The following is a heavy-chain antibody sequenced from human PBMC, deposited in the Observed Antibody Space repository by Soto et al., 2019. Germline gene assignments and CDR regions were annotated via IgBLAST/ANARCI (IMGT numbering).Heavy chain of an antibody. Sequence: QVQLVQSGPEVKKPGASVKVSCKTSGYTFTSYGIIWVRQAPGQGLEWMGWITTDKGKTTYAQKFQGRVTMTTDTSTRTAYMELRSLRSDDTAVYYCATRSPAFDYWGQGTLVAVSS. CDR3: ATRSPAFDY. CDR1: GYTFTSYG. CDR2: ITTDKGKT. V-gene: IGHV1-18*01. J-gene: IGHJ4*02.